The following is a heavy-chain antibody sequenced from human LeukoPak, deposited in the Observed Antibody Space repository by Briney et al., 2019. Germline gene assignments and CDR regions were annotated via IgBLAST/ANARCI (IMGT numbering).Heavy chain of an antibody. CDR2: INPNSGGT. CDR1: GYTFTGYY. J-gene: IGHJ4*02. CDR3: ARVPSYDSSGRPSCYFDY. Sequence: ASVKVSCKASGYTFTGYYMHWVRQAPGQGLEWMGWINPNSGGTNYAQKFQGRVTMTRDMSTSTVYMELSSLRSEDTAVYYCARVPSYDSSGRPSCYFDYWGQGTLVTVSS. D-gene: IGHD3-22*01. V-gene: IGHV1-2*02.